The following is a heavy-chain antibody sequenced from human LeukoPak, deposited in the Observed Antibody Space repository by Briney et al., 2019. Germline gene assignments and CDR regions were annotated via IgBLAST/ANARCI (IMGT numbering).Heavy chain of an antibody. CDR2: INHSGST. J-gene: IGHJ5*02. Sequence: PSETLSLNCAVYGGSFSGYYWSWIRQPPGKGLEWIGEINHSGSTNYNPSLKSRVTISVGTSKNQFSLKLSSVTAADTAVYYCAGEAGYSRTINWFDPWGQGTLVTVSS. D-gene: IGHD6-13*01. CDR1: GGSFSGYY. CDR3: AGEAGYSRTINWFDP. V-gene: IGHV4-34*01.